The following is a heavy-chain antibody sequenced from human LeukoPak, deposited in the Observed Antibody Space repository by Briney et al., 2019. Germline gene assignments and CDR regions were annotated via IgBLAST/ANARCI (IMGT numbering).Heavy chain of an antibody. V-gene: IGHV3-33*01. Sequence: GRSLRLSCAASGFTFSSYGMHWVRQAPGKGLEWVAVIWYDGSNKYYADSVKGRFTISRDNSKNTLYLQMNSLRAEDTAVYYCASQWYYYDSSGFDYWGQGTLVTVSS. CDR3: ASQWYYYDSSGFDY. D-gene: IGHD3-22*01. J-gene: IGHJ4*02. CDR1: GFTFSSYG. CDR2: IWYDGSNK.